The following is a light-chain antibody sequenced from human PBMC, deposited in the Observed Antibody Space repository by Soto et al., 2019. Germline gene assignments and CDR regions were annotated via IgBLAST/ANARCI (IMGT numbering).Light chain of an antibody. J-gene: IGLJ2*01. V-gene: IGLV2-14*01. Sequence: QSALTQPASVSGSPGQSITISCTGTSSDVGGYNYVSLYQQHPGKAPKLMIYDVSNRPSGVSNRFSGSQSGNTASLTISGLQAEDEADYYCSSYTSSSTVVFGGGTKLTVL. CDR3: SSYTSSSTVV. CDR2: DVS. CDR1: SSDVGGYNY.